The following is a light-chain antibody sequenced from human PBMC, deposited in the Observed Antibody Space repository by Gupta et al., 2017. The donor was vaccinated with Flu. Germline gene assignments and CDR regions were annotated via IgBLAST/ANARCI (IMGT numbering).Light chain of an antibody. CDR2: AAS. CDR3: QQSYSTPFT. CDR1: QSISSY. J-gene: IGKJ3*01. Sequence: PSSLSASVRDRVTITCRASQSISSYLNWYQQKPGKAPKLLIYAASSLQSGVPSRFSGSGSGTDFTLTISSLQPEDFATYYCQQSYSTPFTFGPGTKVDIK. V-gene: IGKV1-39*01.